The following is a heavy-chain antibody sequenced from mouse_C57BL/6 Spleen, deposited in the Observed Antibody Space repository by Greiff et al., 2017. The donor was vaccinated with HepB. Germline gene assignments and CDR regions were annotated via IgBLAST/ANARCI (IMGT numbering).Heavy chain of an antibody. CDR3: ARVGPTGY. CDR2: IYPRSGNT. J-gene: IGHJ2*01. V-gene: IGHV1-81*01. CDR1: GYTFTSYG. Sequence: QVQLQQSGAELARPGASVKLSCKASGYTFTSYGISWVKQRTGQGLEWIGEIYPRSGNTYYNEKFKGKATLTADKSSSTAYMELRSLTSEDSAVYFCARVGPTGYWGQGTTLTVSS. D-gene: IGHD4-1*01.